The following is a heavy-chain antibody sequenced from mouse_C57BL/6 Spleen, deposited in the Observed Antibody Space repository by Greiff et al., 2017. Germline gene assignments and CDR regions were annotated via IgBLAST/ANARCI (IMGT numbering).Heavy chain of an antibody. CDR2: INPSTGGT. V-gene: IGHV1-42*01. CDR3: ARKGITTVVSDY. Sequence: DVQLQESGPELVKPGASVKISCKASGYSFTGYYMNWVKQSPEKSLEWIGEINPSTGGTTYNQKFKAKATLTVDKSSSTAYMQLKSLTSEDSAVYYCARKGITTVVSDYWGQGTTLTVSS. D-gene: IGHD1-1*01. J-gene: IGHJ2*01. CDR1: GYSFTGYY.